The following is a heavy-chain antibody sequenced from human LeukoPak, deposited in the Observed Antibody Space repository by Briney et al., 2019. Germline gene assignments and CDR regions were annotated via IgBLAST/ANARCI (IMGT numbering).Heavy chain of an antibody. V-gene: IGHV3-23*01. CDR3: AKRTCSSTSCYVGAFDY. CDR2: ISGSGGST. D-gene: IGHD2-2*01. Sequence: GGSLRLSCAASGFTFSSYAMSWVRQAPGKGLEWVSAISGSGGSTYYADSVKGRFTISRDNSKNTLYLQMNSLRAEDTAVYYCAKRTCSSTSCYVGAFDYWGQGTLVTVSS. J-gene: IGHJ4*02. CDR1: GFTFSSYA.